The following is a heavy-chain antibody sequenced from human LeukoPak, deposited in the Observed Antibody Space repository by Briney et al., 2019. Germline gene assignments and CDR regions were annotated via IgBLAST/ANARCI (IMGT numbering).Heavy chain of an antibody. Sequence: GGSLRLSCAASGFTFSNAWMSWVRQAPGKGLEWVGRIKSKTDGGTTAYAAPVKGRISISRDDSKTTLYLQMTSRETEDTAVYCRTTDVDTVDYWGQGTLVTVSS. CDR2: IKSKTDGGTT. CDR1: GFTFSNAW. D-gene: IGHD5-18*01. CDR3: TTDVDTVDY. V-gene: IGHV3-15*01. J-gene: IGHJ4*02.